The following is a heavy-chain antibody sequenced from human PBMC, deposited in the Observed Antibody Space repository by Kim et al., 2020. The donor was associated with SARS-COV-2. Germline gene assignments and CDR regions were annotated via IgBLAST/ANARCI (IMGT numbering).Heavy chain of an antibody. CDR3: ARVYHSSSWYGVDY. CDR1: GFTFNTYA. Sequence: GGSLRLSCAASGFTFNTYAMNWVRQAPGKGLEWVSYISTSDSTTYYADSVKGRFTISRDNAKNSLYLQMNSLRAEDTAVYYCARVYHSSSWYGVDYWGQGTLVTVSS. J-gene: IGHJ4*02. V-gene: IGHV3-48*03. CDR2: ISTSDSTT. D-gene: IGHD6-13*01.